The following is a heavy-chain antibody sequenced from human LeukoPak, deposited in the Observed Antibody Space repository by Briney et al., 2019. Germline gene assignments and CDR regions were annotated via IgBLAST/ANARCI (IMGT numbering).Heavy chain of an antibody. V-gene: IGHV3-53*01. CDR1: GISVSSNS. Sequence: GGSLRLSCSVTGISVSSNSLSWVRQAPGKGLEWVAALLTGASTYYTASVKGRFTISRDNSKNIVFLQMNSLIIEDTAVYYCARSHYFDSSGSDFDPWGQGTLVTVS. CDR3: ARSHYFDSSGSDFDP. CDR2: LLTGAST. J-gene: IGHJ5*02. D-gene: IGHD3-22*01.